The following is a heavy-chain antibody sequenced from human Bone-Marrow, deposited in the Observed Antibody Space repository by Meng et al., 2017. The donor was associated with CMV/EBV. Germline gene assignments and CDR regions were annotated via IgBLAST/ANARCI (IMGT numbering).Heavy chain of an antibody. J-gene: IGHJ6*02. D-gene: IGHD3-9*01. Sequence: SVKVSCKASGDTFSSYTISWVRQAPGQGLEWMGGIIPIIGIANYAQKFQGRVTITADKSTSTAYMELSSLRSEDTAVYYCATPYYDIWAGCWGEYYYGMDVWGQGTTVTVSS. CDR2: IIPIIGIA. CDR1: GDTFSSYT. CDR3: ATPYYDIWAGCWGEYYYGMDV. V-gene: IGHV1-69*10.